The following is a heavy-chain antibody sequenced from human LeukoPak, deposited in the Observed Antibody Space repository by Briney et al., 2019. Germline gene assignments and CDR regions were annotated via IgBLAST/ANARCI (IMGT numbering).Heavy chain of an antibody. D-gene: IGHD6-13*01. CDR1: GYTFTSYY. CDR3: ARDPGIAAAGTSFDY. Sequence: ASVKVSCKASGYTFTSYYMHWVRQAPGQGLEWMGGIIPIFGTANYAQKFQGRVTITADESTSTAYMELSSLRSEDTAVYYCARDPGIAAAGTSFDYWGQGTLVTVSS. V-gene: IGHV1-69*13. J-gene: IGHJ4*02. CDR2: IIPIFGTA.